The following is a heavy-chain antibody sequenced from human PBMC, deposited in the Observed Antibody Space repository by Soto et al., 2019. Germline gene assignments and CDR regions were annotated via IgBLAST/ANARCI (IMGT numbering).Heavy chain of an antibody. CDR2: ISSSSSYI. Sequence: GGSLRLSCAASGFTFSSYSMNWVRQAPGKGLEWVSSISSSSSYIYYADSVKGRFTISRDNAKNSLYLQMNSLRAEDTAVYYCARDQFRDRGLSYYGMDVWGQGTTVTVSS. J-gene: IGHJ6*02. V-gene: IGHV3-21*01. CDR1: GFTFSSYS. CDR3: ARDQFRDRGLSYYGMDV. D-gene: IGHD2-15*01.